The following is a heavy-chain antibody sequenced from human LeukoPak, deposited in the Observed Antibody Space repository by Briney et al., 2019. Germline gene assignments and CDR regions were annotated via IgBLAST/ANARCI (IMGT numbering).Heavy chain of an antibody. CDR2: ICSGPTT. CDR1: GGSLNIHCMC. Sequence: SESLPLTCSVSGGSLNIHCMCWGWIRQPPGLGLEWIATICSGPTTYYNPSLRSRVTLSADTSKNQLSLMLTSMTALDTAVYYCARLRGGVQLWENWGQGTRVTVSS. CDR3: ARLRGGVQLWEN. J-gene: IGHJ4*02. D-gene: IGHD5-18*01. V-gene: IGHV4-39*01.